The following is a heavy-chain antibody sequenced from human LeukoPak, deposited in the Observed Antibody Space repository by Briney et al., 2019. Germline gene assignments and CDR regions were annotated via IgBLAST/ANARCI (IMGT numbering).Heavy chain of an antibody. Sequence: SETLSLTCTVSGGSLSSSYWSWIRQPPGKGLEWIGYIFYSGSTNYNPSLKSRVTISIDTSKNQFSLKLSSVTAADTAVYYCVRGAGEIPNFDYWGQGTLVTVSS. CDR2: IFYSGST. V-gene: IGHV4-59*01. CDR3: VRGAGEIPNFDY. CDR1: GGSLSSSY. D-gene: IGHD3-10*01. J-gene: IGHJ4*02.